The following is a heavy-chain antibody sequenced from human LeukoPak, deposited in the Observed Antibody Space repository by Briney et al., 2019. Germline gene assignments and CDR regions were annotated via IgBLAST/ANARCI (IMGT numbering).Heavy chain of an antibody. J-gene: IGHJ4*02. Sequence: ASVKVSCKASGYTFTSYGISWVRQAPGQGLEWMGWISAYNGNTNYAQKLQGRATMTTDTSTSTAYMELRSLRSDDTAVYYCARVAFDYYDSSGYYQFDYWGQGTLVTVSS. V-gene: IGHV1-18*01. CDR1: GYTFTSYG. D-gene: IGHD3-22*01. CDR2: ISAYNGNT. CDR3: ARVAFDYYDSSGYYQFDY.